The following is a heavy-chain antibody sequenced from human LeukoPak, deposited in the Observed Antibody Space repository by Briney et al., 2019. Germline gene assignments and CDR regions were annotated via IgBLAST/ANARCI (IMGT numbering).Heavy chain of an antibody. V-gene: IGHV3-9*01. J-gene: IGHJ4*02. Sequence: GGSLRLSCAASGFTFDDYAMLWVRHAPGKGLEWVSGISWNSGSIRHADSVKGRFTISRENAKNSLYLQMNSLRAEDTALYYCVKDIGYSSSGPFDYWGQGTLVTVSS. CDR3: VKDIGYSSSGPFDY. CDR1: GFTFDDYA. D-gene: IGHD6-6*01. CDR2: ISWNSGSI.